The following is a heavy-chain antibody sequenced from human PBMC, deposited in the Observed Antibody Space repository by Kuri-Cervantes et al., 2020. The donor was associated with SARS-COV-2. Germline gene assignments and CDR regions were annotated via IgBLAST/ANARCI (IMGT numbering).Heavy chain of an antibody. Sequence: SETLSLTCTVSGGSISSSSYYWGWIRQPPGKGLEWIGSIYYSGSTYYNPSLKSRVTISVDTSKNQFSLKLSSVTAADTAVYYCARDRGSSTSCYALDPWGQGTLVTVSS. CDR1: GGSISSSSYY. D-gene: IGHD2-2*01. CDR3: ARDRGSSTSCYALDP. CDR2: IYYSGST. V-gene: IGHV4-39*02. J-gene: IGHJ5*02.